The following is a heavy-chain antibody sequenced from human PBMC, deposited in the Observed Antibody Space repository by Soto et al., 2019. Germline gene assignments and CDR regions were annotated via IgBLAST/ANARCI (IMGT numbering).Heavy chain of an antibody. Sequence: QVQLVESGGGVVQHGRSLRLSCAASGFTFSSYGMHWVRQAPGKGLEWVAVIWYDGSNKYYADSVKGRFTISRDNSENPLYLQMNSLRAEVTAVYYCARERIEGWLSRSNYYYYGMDVWGQGTTVTVSS. V-gene: IGHV3-33*01. J-gene: IGHJ6*02. CDR3: ARERIEGWLSRSNYYYYGMDV. CDR2: IWYDGSNK. CDR1: GFTFSSYG. D-gene: IGHD2-15*01.